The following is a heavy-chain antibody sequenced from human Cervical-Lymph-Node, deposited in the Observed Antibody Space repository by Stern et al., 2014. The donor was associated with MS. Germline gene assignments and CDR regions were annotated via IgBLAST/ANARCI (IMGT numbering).Heavy chain of an antibody. D-gene: IGHD2-8*01. V-gene: IGHV2-70*01. CDR3: ARSPLLNGDIHRFDY. CDR2: IHWDDDK. J-gene: IGHJ4*02. CDR1: GFSLNTSGMC. Sequence: QITLKESGPALVKPTQTLTLTCTFSGFSLNTSGMCVSWIRQPPGKALEWLALIHWDDDKYYSTSLKTRLTISKDTSKNQVVLTMTNMDPVDTATYYCARSPLLNGDIHRFDYWGQGTLVTVSS.